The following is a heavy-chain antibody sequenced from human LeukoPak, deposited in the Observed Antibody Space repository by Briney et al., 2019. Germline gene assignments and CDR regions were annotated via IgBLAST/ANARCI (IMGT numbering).Heavy chain of an antibody. D-gene: IGHD5-18*01. J-gene: IGHJ3*02. Sequence: SVKVSCKASGGTFSSYAISWVRQAPGQGLEWMGGIIPIFGTANYAQKFQGRVTITADESTTTAYMELSSLRSEDTAVYYCARDRSYGFSRAFDIWGQGTMVTVSS. CDR1: GGTFSSYA. V-gene: IGHV1-69*13. CDR2: IIPIFGTA. CDR3: ARDRSYGFSRAFDI.